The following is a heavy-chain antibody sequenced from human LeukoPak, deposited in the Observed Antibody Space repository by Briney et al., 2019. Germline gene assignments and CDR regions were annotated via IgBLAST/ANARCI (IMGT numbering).Heavy chain of an antibody. CDR1: GFTFSNYA. CDR3: AKQMETGIQLCGYFDY. J-gene: IGHJ4*02. V-gene: IGHV3-23*01. CDR2: ISYSGGST. D-gene: IGHD5-18*01. Sequence: TGGSLRLSCAASGFTFSNYAMSCVRQAPGKGLEWVSGISYSGGSTYYADSVKGRFTISRDNSKNTLYLQMNSLRADDTAVYYCAKQMETGIQLCGYFDYWGQGTLVTVSS.